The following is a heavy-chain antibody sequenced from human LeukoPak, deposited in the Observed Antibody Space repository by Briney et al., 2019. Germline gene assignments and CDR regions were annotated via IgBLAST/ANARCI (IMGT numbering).Heavy chain of an antibody. D-gene: IGHD3-22*01. CDR1: GYTFTSYG. V-gene: IGHV1-18*01. J-gene: IGHJ5*02. Sequence: GASVKVSCKASGYTFTSYGISWVRQAPGQGLEWMGWISAYNGNTNYAQKLQGRVTMTTDTSTSTAYMELRSLRSDDTAVYYCARGVYYYDSSGYRWFDPWGQGTLVTVSS. CDR3: ARGVYYYDSSGYRWFDP. CDR2: ISAYNGNT.